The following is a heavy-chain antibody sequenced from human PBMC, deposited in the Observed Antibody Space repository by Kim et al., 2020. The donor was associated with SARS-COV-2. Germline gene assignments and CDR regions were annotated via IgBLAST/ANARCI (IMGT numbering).Heavy chain of an antibody. CDR3: ARASGSYLDVVFDY. J-gene: IGHJ4*02. V-gene: IGHV3-48*02. Sequence: YADSVKGRFTISRDNAKNSLYLQMNSLRDEDTAVYYCARASGSYLDVVFDYWGQGTPVTVSS. D-gene: IGHD1-26*01.